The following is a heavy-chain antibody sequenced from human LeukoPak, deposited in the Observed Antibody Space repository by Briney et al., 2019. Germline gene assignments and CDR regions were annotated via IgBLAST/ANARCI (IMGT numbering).Heavy chain of an antibody. J-gene: IGHJ5*02. CDR1: GGTFSSYA. V-gene: IGHV1-69*06. Sequence: SVKVSCKASGGTFSSYAISWVRQAPGQGLEWMGGIIPIFGTANCAQKFQGRVTITADKSTSTAYMELSSLRSEDTAVYYCARLPYCSSTSCYLNWFDPWGQGTLVTVSS. CDR3: ARLPYCSSTSCYLNWFDP. CDR2: IIPIFGTA. D-gene: IGHD2-2*01.